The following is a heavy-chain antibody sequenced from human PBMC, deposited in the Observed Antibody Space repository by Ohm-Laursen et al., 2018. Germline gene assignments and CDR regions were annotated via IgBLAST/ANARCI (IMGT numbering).Heavy chain of an antibody. Sequence: SETLSLTWAVSGGSISSSSYYWGWIRQPPGKGLEWIGSIYYSGSTYYNPSLKSRVTISVDTSKNQFSLKLSSVTAADTAVYYCARGRDIVVGAAAIWFDPWGQGTLVTVSS. CDR2: IYYSGST. CDR1: GGSISSSSYY. J-gene: IGHJ5*02. V-gene: IGHV4-39*01. CDR3: ARGRDIVVGAAAIWFDP. D-gene: IGHD2-2*01.